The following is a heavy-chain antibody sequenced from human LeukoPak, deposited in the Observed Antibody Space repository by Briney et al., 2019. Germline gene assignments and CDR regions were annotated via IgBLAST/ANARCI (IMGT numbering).Heavy chain of an antibody. V-gene: IGHV1-69*13. CDR1: GGTFSSYA. CDR3: ARDRIAARIKGAFDI. Sequence: SVEVSCKASGGTFSSYAISWVRQAPGQGLEWMGGIIPIFGTVNYAQKFQGRVTITADESTSTAYMELSSLRSEDPAVYYCARDRIAARIKGAFDIWGQGTMVTVSS. CDR2: IIPIFGTV. D-gene: IGHD6-6*01. J-gene: IGHJ3*02.